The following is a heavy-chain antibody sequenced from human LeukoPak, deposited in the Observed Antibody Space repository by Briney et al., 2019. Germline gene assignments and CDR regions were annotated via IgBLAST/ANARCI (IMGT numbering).Heavy chain of an antibody. CDR1: GGSFSGYY. CDR3: ARARRLRQNYYYYDMDV. Sequence: SETLSLTCAVYGGSFSGYYWSWIRQPPGKGLEWIGEINHSGSTNYNPSLKSRVTISVDTSKNQFSLKLSSVTAADTAVYYCARARRLRQNYYYYDMDVWGQGTTVTVSS. D-gene: IGHD4-17*01. CDR2: INHSGST. V-gene: IGHV4-34*01. J-gene: IGHJ6*02.